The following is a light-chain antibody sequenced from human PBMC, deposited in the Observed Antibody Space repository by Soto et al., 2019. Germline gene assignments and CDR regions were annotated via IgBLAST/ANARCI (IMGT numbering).Light chain of an antibody. CDR2: DVS. CDR1: SSDVGGYNY. Sequence: QSALTQPRSVSGSPGQSVTISCTGTSSDVGGYNYVSWYQQHPGKAPKLMIYDVSKRPSGVPDRFSGSKSGNTASLTISGLQAEDEADYYCCSYADSYRGVFGTGTKLTVL. CDR3: CSYADSYRGV. V-gene: IGLV2-11*01. J-gene: IGLJ1*01.